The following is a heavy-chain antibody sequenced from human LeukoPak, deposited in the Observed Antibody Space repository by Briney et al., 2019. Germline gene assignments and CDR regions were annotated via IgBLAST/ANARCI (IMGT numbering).Heavy chain of an antibody. Sequence: PGGSLRLSCAASGFTFSTYGMSWVRQAPGKGLEWVSSISGRSSYMYYADSVKGRFTISRDSAKNSLYLQMNSLRAEDTAVYYCARGPYDFWSGYEFYFDYWGQGTLVTVSS. J-gene: IGHJ4*02. D-gene: IGHD3-3*01. CDR3: ARGPYDFWSGYEFYFDY. CDR1: GFTFSTYG. V-gene: IGHV3-21*01. CDR2: ISGRSSYM.